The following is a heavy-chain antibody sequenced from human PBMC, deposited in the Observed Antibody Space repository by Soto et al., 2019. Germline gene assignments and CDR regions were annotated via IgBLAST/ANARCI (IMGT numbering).Heavy chain of an antibody. CDR1: GFSLSTSGVG. V-gene: IGHV2-5*02. Sequence: QITLKESGPTLVKPTQTLTLTCTFSGFSLSTSGVGVGWIRQPPGKALEWLALIYWDDDKRYSPSLKSRLTITKDTSKNHVVLTMTIMDPVDTSTYYCAHVYGGYDNFDYWGQGTLVTVSS. CDR3: AHVYGGYDNFDY. J-gene: IGHJ4*02. D-gene: IGHD5-12*01. CDR2: IYWDDDK.